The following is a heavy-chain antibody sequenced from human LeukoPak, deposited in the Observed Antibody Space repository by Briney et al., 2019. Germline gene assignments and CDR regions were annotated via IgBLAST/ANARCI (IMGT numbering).Heavy chain of an antibody. V-gene: IGHV3-7*03. CDR3: GRDLIGTAASWDC. J-gene: IGHJ4*02. CDR2: IKQDGSEK. D-gene: IGHD6-25*01. Sequence: GGSLRLSCAASGFTFSSYWMSWVRQAPGKGLEWVANIKQDGSEKYYVDSVTGRFTISRDNSKNTLYLQMNSLRVEDTAVYYCGRDLIGTAASWDCWGQGTLVTVSS. CDR1: GFTFSSYW.